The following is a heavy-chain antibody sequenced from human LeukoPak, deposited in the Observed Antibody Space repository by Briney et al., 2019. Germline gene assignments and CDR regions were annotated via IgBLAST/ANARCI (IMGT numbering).Heavy chain of an antibody. CDR1: GFTFSNTW. V-gene: IGHV3-15*01. CDR3: ATLTVRGVINI. CDR2: IQSKTDGGTT. Sequence: GGSLRLSCAASGFTFSNTWMNWVRQAPGKGLEWVGRIQSKTDGGTTEYAAPVKGRFTISRNDSKTTLYLQMNSMKTEDTAVYYCATLTVRGVINIWGQGTLVTVSS. D-gene: IGHD3-10*01. J-gene: IGHJ4*02.